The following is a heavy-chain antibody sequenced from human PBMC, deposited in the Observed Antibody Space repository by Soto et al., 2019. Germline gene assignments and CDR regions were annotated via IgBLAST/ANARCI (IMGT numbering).Heavy chain of an antibody. V-gene: IGHV3-30-3*01. Sequence: QVQLVESGGGVVQPGRSLGLSCAASGFTFSTYAMHWVRQAPGKGLEWVAGISYDGSNKYYADSVKGRFTISRDNSKNTLFLQMNSLRAEDTAVYYCAAGDSSGYYTSFDYWGQGTLVTVSS. J-gene: IGHJ4*02. CDR3: AAGDSSGYYTSFDY. CDR2: ISYDGSNK. CDR1: GFTFSTYA. D-gene: IGHD3-22*01.